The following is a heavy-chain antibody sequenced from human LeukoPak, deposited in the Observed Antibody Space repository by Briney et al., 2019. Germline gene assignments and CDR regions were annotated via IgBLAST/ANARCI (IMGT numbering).Heavy chain of an antibody. D-gene: IGHD5-24*01. J-gene: IGHJ4*02. CDR2: INQSGST. V-gene: IGHV4-34*01. Sequence: SETLSLTCGVYNGSFSGYYWSWIRQTPGKGLEWIGEINQSGSTKYNPSLKSRVTISIDTSKNQCSLKLSSVTAADTAVYYCARPSRDGYNYPFDYWGQGTLVTVSS. CDR3: ARPSRDGYNYPFDY. CDR1: NGSFSGYY.